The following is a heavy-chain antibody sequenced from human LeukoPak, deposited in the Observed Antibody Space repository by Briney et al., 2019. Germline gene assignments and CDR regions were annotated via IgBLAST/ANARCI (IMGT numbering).Heavy chain of an antibody. Sequence: SETLSLTCTVSGGSISSSNYYWGWIRQPPGKGLEWIGSISYSGNTYYNPSLKSRVTISVDTSKNQFSLKLSSVTAADTAVYYCARGGLTTGKRKGCFDYWGQGTLVTVSS. V-gene: IGHV4-39*07. CDR1: GGSISSSNYY. CDR3: ARGGLTTGKRKGCFDY. D-gene: IGHD4-11*01. CDR2: ISYSGNT. J-gene: IGHJ4*02.